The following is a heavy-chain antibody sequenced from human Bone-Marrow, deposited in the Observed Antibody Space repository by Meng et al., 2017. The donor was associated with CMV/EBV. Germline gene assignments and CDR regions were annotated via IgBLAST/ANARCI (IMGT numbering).Heavy chain of an antibody. V-gene: IGHV1-69*02. CDR2: IIPILGIA. D-gene: IGHD5-24*01. CDR1: GGTFSSYP. Sequence: CKASGGTFSSYPISWVRQAPGQGLEWMERIIPILGIANYAQKFQGRVTITADKSTSTAYMELSSLRSEDTAVYYCASGVEMATIRTDYWGQGTLVTVSS. J-gene: IGHJ4*02. CDR3: ASGVEMATIRTDY.